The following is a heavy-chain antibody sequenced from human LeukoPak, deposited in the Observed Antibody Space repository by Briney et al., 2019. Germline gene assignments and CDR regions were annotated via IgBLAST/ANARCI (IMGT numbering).Heavy chain of an antibody. CDR1: GFTFSSYS. Sequence: QTGGSLRLSCAASGFTFSSYSMNWVRQAPGKGLEWVSYISSSSSTIYYADSVKGRFTISRDNAKNSLYLQMNSLRAEDTALYYCASLPRREHHWGQGTLVTVSS. CDR3: ASLPRREHH. D-gene: IGHD6-6*01. J-gene: IGHJ5*02. CDR2: ISSSSSTI. V-gene: IGHV3-48*01.